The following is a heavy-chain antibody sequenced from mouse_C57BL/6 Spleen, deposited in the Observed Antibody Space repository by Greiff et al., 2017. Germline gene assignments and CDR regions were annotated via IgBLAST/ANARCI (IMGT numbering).Heavy chain of an antibody. Sequence: EVMLVESGGGLVKPGGSLKLSCAASGFTFSSYAMSWVRQTPEKRLEWVATISAGGSYTYYPDNVKGRFTISRDNAKNNLYLQMSHLKSENTAMYYSARGGGDSSGYPFDYWGQGTTLTVSA. D-gene: IGHD3-2*02. J-gene: IGHJ2*01. CDR2: ISAGGSYT. CDR1: GFTFSSYA. V-gene: IGHV5-4*03. CDR3: ARGGGDSSGYPFDY.